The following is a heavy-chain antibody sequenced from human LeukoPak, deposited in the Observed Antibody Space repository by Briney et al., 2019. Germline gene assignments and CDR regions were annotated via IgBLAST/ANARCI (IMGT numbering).Heavy chain of an antibody. J-gene: IGHJ5*02. CDR3: ARDRSGSYYSNWLDP. V-gene: IGHV3-23*01. CDR1: GFTFSSYA. D-gene: IGHD3-10*01. CDR2: ISGSGGNT. Sequence: GGSLRLSCAASGFTFSSYAMSWVRQAPGKGLEWASAISGSGGNTYYADSVKGRLTISRDNSRNTLYLQMNSLRAEDMAVYYCARDRSGSYYSNWLDPWGQGTLVTVSS.